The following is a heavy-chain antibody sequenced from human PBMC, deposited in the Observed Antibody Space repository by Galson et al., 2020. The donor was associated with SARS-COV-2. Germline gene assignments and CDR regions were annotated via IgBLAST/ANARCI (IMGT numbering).Heavy chain of an antibody. CDR3: ARDLGVYYGSGSYYSPPYDY. Sequence: GGSLRLSCAASGFTFSSYWMSWVRQAPGKGLEWVANIKQDGSEKYYADSVKGRFTISRDNAKNSLYLQMNSLRAEDTAVYYCARDLGVYYGSGSYYSPPYDYWGQGTLVTVSS. CDR2: IKQDGSEK. J-gene: IGHJ4*02. D-gene: IGHD3-10*01. V-gene: IGHV3-7*03. CDR1: GFTFSSYW.